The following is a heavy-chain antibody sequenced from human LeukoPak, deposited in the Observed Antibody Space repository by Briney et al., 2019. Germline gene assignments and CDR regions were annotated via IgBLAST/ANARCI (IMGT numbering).Heavy chain of an antibody. CDR1: GGSISSGGYY. CDR2: IYYSGSI. D-gene: IGHD3-3*01. V-gene: IGHV4-31*03. Sequence: SQTLSLTCTVSGGSISSGGYYWSWIRQHPGKGLEWCGYIYYSGSIYYNPSLKSRFTISVDTSKNQFSLKLSSVTAADTAVYYCARVNDFWRGITRSDPWGQGTLVTVSS. CDR3: ARVNDFWRGITRSDP. J-gene: IGHJ5*02.